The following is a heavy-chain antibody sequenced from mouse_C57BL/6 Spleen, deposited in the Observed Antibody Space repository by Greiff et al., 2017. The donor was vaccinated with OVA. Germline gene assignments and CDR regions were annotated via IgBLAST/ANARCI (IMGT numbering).Heavy chain of an antibody. D-gene: IGHD2-4*01. V-gene: IGHV5-4*01. CDR3: AREGDDYAWFAY. CDR1: GFTFSSYA. CDR2: ISDGGSYT. J-gene: IGHJ3*01. Sequence: EVQVVESGGGLVKPGGSLKLSCAASGFTFSSYAMSWVRQTPEKRLEWVATISDGGSYTYYPDNVKGRFTISRDNAKNNLYLQMSHLKSEDTAMYYCAREGDDYAWFAYWGQGTLVTVSA.